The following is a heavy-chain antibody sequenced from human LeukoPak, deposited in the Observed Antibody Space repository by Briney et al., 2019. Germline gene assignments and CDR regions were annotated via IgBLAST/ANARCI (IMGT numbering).Heavy chain of an antibody. CDR3: ASRTSYCSGGSCYLYIDV. V-gene: IGHV3-74*01. D-gene: IGHD2-15*01. J-gene: IGHJ6*03. CDR2: INSDGSST. Sequence: PGGSLRLSCAASGFTFSSYWMHWVRQAPGKGLVWVSRINSDGSSTSYADSVKGRFTISRDNAKNTLYLQMNSLRAEDTAVYYCASRTSYCSGGSCYLYIDVWGKGTTVTVSS. CDR1: GFTFSSYW.